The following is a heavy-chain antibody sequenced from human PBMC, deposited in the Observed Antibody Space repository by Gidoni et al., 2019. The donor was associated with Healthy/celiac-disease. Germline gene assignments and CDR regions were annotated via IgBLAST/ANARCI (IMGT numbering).Heavy chain of an antibody. Sequence: QVQLVQSGAEVTKPRASVQFSCKASGSTFTSSGISWVRQAPGQGLEWMGWISAYNGNTNYAQKLQGRVTMTTDTSTSTAYMELRSLRSDDTAVYYCARYFSFSWYGAYYFDYWGQGTLVTVSS. CDR2: ISAYNGNT. CDR1: GSTFTSSG. J-gene: IGHJ4*02. CDR3: ARYFSFSWYGAYYFDY. V-gene: IGHV1-18*01. D-gene: IGHD6-13*01.